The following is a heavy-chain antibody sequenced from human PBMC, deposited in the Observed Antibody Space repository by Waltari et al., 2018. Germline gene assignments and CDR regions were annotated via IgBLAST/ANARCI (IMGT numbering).Heavy chain of an antibody. Sequence: QVQLQESGPGLVKPPQTLSLTCTVSGGSISSGDYYWSWIRQPPGKGLEWIGYIYYSGSTYYNPALKSRVTISVDTSKNQFSLKLSSVTAADTAVYYCARDLARDYGDYNYYYYMDVWGKGTTVTVSS. CDR1: GGSISSGDYY. CDR3: ARDLARDYGDYNYYYYMDV. D-gene: IGHD4-17*01. J-gene: IGHJ6*03. V-gene: IGHV4-30-4*08. CDR2: IYYSGST.